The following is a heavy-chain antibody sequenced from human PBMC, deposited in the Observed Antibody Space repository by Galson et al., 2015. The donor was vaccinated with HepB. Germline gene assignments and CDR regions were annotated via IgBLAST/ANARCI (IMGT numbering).Heavy chain of an antibody. CDR1: GDSVSSNSAA. CDR3: ARSSGWFDY. J-gene: IGHJ5*01. V-gene: IGHV6-1*01. CDR2: TYYRSKWYR. D-gene: IGHD6-19*01. Sequence: CAISGDSVSSNSAAWDWIRLSLSRGLEWLGRTYYRSKWYRNYAGSVKSRITINPDTSKNQFSLQLNSVTPEDTAVYYCARSSGWFDYWGQGTLVTVSS.